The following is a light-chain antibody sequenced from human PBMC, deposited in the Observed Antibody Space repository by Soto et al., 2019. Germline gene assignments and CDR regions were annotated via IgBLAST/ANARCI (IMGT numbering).Light chain of an antibody. V-gene: IGLV2-23*01. Sequence: SSLTQPASLSGSPGQSITISCPGTSSDVGRYNLVSWYQQHPGKAPQLMIYEGSKRPPGGSNRFSCSKSGNTASLTISWLRAEEEVVYYGCSYAGSSTHNHVLEIGTKVT. CDR2: EGS. J-gene: IGLJ1*01. CDR3: CSYAGSSTHNHV. CDR1: SSDVGRYNL.